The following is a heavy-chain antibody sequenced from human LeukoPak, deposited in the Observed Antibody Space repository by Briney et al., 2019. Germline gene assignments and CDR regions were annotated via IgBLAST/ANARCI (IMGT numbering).Heavy chain of an antibody. CDR1: GFTFSSYA. CDR3: ARGETYYDFWSGYQMYYYYGMDV. CDR2: ISSNGGST. J-gene: IGHJ6*02. D-gene: IGHD3-3*01. Sequence: PGGSLRLSCAASGFTFSSYAMHWVRQAPGKGLEYVSAISSNGGSTYYANSVKGRFTISRDNSKNTLYLQMGSLRAEDMAVYYCARGETYYDFWSGYQMYYYYGMDVWGQGTTVTVS. V-gene: IGHV3-64*01.